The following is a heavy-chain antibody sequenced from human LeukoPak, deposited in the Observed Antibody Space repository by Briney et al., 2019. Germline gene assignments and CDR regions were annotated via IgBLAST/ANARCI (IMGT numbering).Heavy chain of an antibody. D-gene: IGHD1-26*01. Sequence: AGGSLRLSCAASGFTFSSYWMHWVRQAPGKGLVWVSRINSDGSSTSYADSVKGRFTISRDNAKNTLYLQMNSLRAEDTAVYYCARDQVSGSYFGYYYYGMDVWGQGTTVTVSS. CDR3: ARDQVSGSYFGYYYYGMDV. CDR2: INSDGSST. J-gene: IGHJ6*02. CDR1: GFTFSSYW. V-gene: IGHV3-74*01.